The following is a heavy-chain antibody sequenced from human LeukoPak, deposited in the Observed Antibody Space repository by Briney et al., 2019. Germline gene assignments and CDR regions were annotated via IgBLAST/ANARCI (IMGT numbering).Heavy chain of an antibody. D-gene: IGHD1-26*01. Sequence: SETLSLTCTVSGDSISSGDYYWSWIRQLAGKGLEWIGRIYTSGSTNYTPSLKSRVTMSVDTSKNQFSLKLSSVTAADTAVYYCARLDGSGSSIDYWGQGTLVTVSS. CDR1: GDSISSGDYY. V-gene: IGHV4-61*02. J-gene: IGHJ4*02. CDR3: ARLDGSGSSIDY. CDR2: IYTSGST.